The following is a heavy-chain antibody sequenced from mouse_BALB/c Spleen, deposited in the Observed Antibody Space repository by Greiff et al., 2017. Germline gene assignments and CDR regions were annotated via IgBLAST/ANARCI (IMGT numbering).Heavy chain of an antibody. Sequence: VKLVESGPGLVAPSQSLSITCTVSGFSLTSYGVHWVRQPPGKGLEWLGVIWAGGSTNYNSALMSRLSISKDNSKSQVFLKMNSLQTDDTAMYYCATYGQPAWFAYWGQGTLVTVSA. D-gene: IGHD1-1*02. CDR1: GFSLTSYG. CDR3: ATYGQPAWFAY. V-gene: IGHV2-9*02. CDR2: IWAGGST. J-gene: IGHJ3*01.